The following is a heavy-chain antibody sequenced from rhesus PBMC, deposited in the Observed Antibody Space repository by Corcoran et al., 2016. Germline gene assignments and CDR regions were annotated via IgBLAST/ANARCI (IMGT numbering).Heavy chain of an antibody. CDR2: ISGSSGST. D-gene: IGHD3-16*01. CDR3: ARGLVVADYFDY. V-gene: IGHV4-165*01. Sequence: QVQLQESGPGLVKPSETLALTCAVPGGSFRGSYWGWIRKPPGKGLEWLGYISGSSGSTDYNPSLKSRVTISTDTSKNQFSLTLGSVTAADTAVYYCARGLVVADYFDYWGQGVLVTVSS. J-gene: IGHJ4*01. CDR1: GGSFRGSY.